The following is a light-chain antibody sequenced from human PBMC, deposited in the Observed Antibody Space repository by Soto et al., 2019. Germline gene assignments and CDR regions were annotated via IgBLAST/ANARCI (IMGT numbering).Light chain of an antibody. CDR1: SGHSSYA. J-gene: IGLJ2*01. CDR2: LDSDGSH. CDR3: QTWGTGIHVV. V-gene: IGLV4-69*01. Sequence: QSVLTQSPSASASLGASVKLTCTLSSGHSSYAIAWHQQQPEKGPRYLMKLDSDGSHTKGDAIPDRFSGSSSGAERYLTISSLQSAHEADYYCQTWGTGIHVVFGGGTKVTVL.